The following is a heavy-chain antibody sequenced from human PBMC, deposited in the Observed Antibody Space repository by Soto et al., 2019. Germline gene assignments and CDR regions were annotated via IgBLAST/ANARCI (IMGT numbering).Heavy chain of an antibody. D-gene: IGHD6-19*01. CDR1: GFIFSSYG. V-gene: IGHV3-33*01. J-gene: IGHJ4*02. Sequence: PGGSLRLSCATSGFIFSSYGMHWVRQAPGKGLEWVAVIWYDGSNKYYADSVKGRFTISRDNSKNTLSLQMNSLRAEDTALYYCARDYDGSGWSPSYWGQGTLVTVSS. CDR2: IWYDGSNK. CDR3: ARDYDGSGWSPSY.